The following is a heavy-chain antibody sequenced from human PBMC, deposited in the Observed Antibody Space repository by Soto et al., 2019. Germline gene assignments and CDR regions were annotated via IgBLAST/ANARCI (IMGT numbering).Heavy chain of an antibody. V-gene: IGHV4-39*01. J-gene: IGHJ4*02. CDR3: ERHRGPPGPTY. CDR2: MYHSGNT. D-gene: IGHD3-10*01. Sequence: QLQLQESGPGLVKPSETLSLTCTVSGDSIRSNNYYWGWIRQPPGKGLEWIGSMYHSGNTYHNPSLKGRVTNSVDTAKNQLSLNLRSVTAGDTAVYYCERHRGPPGPTYSGQGTLVTVSA. CDR1: GDSIRSNNYY.